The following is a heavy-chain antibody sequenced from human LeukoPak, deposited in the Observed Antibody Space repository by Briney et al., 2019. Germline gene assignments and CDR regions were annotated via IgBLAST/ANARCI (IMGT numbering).Heavy chain of an antibody. CDR2: ISGSGGST. Sequence: PGGSLRLSCAASTFGFNIYAMSWVRQAPGKGLEWVSVISGSGGSTDYADSVKGRFTISRDNSNNTLYLQMNSLRAEDTAIYYCAKGGYRGYCTTRSCRNWFDPWGQGTLVIVSS. CDR3: AKGGYRGYCTTRSCRNWFDP. V-gene: IGHV3-23*01. CDR1: TFGFNIYA. D-gene: IGHD2-8*01. J-gene: IGHJ5*02.